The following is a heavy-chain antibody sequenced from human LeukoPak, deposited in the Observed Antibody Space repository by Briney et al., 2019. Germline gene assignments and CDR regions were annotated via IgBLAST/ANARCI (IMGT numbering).Heavy chain of an antibody. V-gene: IGHV3-23*01. CDR3: ARDLVGIAAAAPDY. CDR2: ISAIDDST. Sequence: GGSLRLSCAASGFTFSSYAMDWVRQAPGKGLEWVSAISAIDDSTHYADSVKGRFTISRDNSKNTLYLQMNSLRAEDTAVYYCARDLVGIAAAAPDYWGQGTLVTVSS. D-gene: IGHD6-13*01. J-gene: IGHJ4*02. CDR1: GFTFSSYA.